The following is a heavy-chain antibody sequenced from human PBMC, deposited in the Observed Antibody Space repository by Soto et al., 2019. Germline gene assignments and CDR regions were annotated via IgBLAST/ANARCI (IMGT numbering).Heavy chain of an antibody. V-gene: IGHV4-59*01. CDR3: ARIALAWYYFDY. D-gene: IGHD2-15*01. CDR2: IYYSGST. CDR1: GGSISSYY. Sequence: QVQLQESGPGLVKPSETLSLTCTVSGGSISSYYWSWIRQPPGKGLEWIGYIYYSGSTNYNPSLKSRVTISVDTSKNQFSLKLSSVTAADTAVYYCARIALAWYYFDYWGQGTLVTVSS. J-gene: IGHJ4*02.